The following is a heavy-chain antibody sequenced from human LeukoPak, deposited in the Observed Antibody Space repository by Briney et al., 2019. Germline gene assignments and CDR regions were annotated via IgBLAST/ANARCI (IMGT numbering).Heavy chain of an antibody. J-gene: IGHJ4*02. CDR2: IQNDGNGE. V-gene: IGHV3-30*02. CDR3: AKDLVVATMFDY. Sequence: GGSLRLSCTTSGFTFRTFGMHWVRQAPGKGLEWVSFIQNDGNGEYYADSVKGRFTISRDNSKNTLYLQMNSLRAEDTAVYYCAKDLVVATMFDYWGQGTLVTVSS. CDR1: GFTFRTFG. D-gene: IGHD5-12*01.